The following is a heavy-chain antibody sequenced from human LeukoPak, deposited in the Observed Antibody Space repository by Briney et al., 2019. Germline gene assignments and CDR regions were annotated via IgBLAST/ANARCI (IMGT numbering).Heavy chain of an antibody. Sequence: SETLSLTCTVSGGSISSYYWSWIRQPAGKGLEWIGRIYTSGSTNYNPSLKSRVTMSVDTSKNQFSLKLSSVTAADTAVYYCARGGYSSGWYLGGYFDYWGQGTLVTVSS. J-gene: IGHJ4*02. V-gene: IGHV4-4*07. D-gene: IGHD6-19*01. CDR1: GGSISSYY. CDR3: ARGGYSSGWYLGGYFDY. CDR2: IYTSGST.